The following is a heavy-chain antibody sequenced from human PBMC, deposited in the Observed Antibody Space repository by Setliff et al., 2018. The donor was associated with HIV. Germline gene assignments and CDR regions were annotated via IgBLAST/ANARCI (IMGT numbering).Heavy chain of an antibody. CDR3: ARDGGGGYDY. D-gene: IGHD3-16*01. CDR2: INPSNGDT. Sequence: ASVKVSCKASGYSFTGYYMHWVRQAPGLGLEWMGWINPSNGDTNFAQKFQGRVIMVRDTSISTVYMDLSRLKADDAAVYYCARDGGGGYDYWGQGTLVTVSS. V-gene: IGHV1-2*02. CDR1: GYSFTGYY. J-gene: IGHJ4*02.